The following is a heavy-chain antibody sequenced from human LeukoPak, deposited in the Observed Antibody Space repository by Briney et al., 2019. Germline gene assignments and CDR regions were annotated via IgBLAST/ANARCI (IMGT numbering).Heavy chain of an antibody. D-gene: IGHD3/OR15-3a*01. V-gene: IGHV3-74*01. J-gene: IGHJ4*02. CDR3: ARDRDGLGDF. CDR2: ITHTGDTS. CDR1: GFPFSNYW. Sequence: GGSLRLSCAASGFPFSNYWMHWVRHAPGKGLEWVSRITHTGDTSDYADPVRGRFTISRDNTKNTLYLDMNSLRADDTAVYYCARDRDGLGDFWGQGTLVTVSS.